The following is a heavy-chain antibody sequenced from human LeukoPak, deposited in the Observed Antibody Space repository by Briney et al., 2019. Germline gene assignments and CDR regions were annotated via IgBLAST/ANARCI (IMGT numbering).Heavy chain of an antibody. CDR1: GFTFSGSA. J-gene: IGHJ4*02. CDR2: IRSKADSYAT. V-gene: IGHV3-73*01. CDR3: ARTIGSPRPFFDY. Sequence: GGSLKLSCAASGFTFSGSAMHWVRQASGKGLEWVGRIRSKADSYATTYGASVKGRFTISRDDSKNTAYLQMNSLRAEDTAVYYCARTIGSPRPFFDYWGQGTLVTVSS. D-gene: IGHD3-10*01.